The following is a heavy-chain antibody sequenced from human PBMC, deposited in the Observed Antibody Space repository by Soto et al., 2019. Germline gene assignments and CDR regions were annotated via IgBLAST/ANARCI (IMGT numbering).Heavy chain of an antibody. J-gene: IGHJ4*02. D-gene: IGHD4-17*01. V-gene: IGHV3-23*01. CDR2: ISGSGGNT. CDR1: GFTFSSYA. CDR3: AKAEGDYGDSIHFDY. Sequence: GGSLRLSCAASGFTFSSYAMSWVRQAPGKGLEWVSAISGSGGNTHYADTVKGHFTISRDNSKNTLYLQMNSLRAEDTAVYYCAKAEGDYGDSIHFDYWGQGTLVTVSS.